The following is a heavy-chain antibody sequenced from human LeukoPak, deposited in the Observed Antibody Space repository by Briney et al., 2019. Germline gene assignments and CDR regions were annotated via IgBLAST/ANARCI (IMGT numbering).Heavy chain of an antibody. D-gene: IGHD6-19*01. J-gene: IGHJ6*03. CDR1: GGTFSSYA. Sequence: SVKVSCKASGGTFSSYAISWVRQAPGQGLEWMGGIIPIFGTANYAQKFQGRVTITADESTSTAYMELSSLRSEDTAVYYCASQAGGAVAGTKDRYYYYMDVWGKGTTVTVSS. V-gene: IGHV1-69*13. CDR3: ASQAGGAVAGTKDRYYYYMDV. CDR2: IIPIFGTA.